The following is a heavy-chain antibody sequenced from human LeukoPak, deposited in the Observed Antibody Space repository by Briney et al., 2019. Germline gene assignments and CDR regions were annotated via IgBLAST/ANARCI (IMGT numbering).Heavy chain of an antibody. D-gene: IGHD6-19*01. J-gene: IGHJ4*02. CDR1: GFTFSSYW. CDR3: ARPYSSGWDPIDY. V-gene: IGHV3-7*01. Sequence: PGGSLRLSCAASGFTFSSYWMSWVRQAPGKGLEWVANIKQDGSEKYYVDSVKGRFTISRDNAKNSLYLQMNSLRAEDTAVYYCARPYSSGWDPIDYWGQGTLVTVSA. CDR2: IKQDGSEK.